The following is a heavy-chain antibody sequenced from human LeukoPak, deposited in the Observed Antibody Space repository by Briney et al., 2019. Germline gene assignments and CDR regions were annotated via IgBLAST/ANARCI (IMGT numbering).Heavy chain of an antibody. Sequence: GGSLRLSCAASGFTFSTYSMNWVRQAPGRGLEWVSYISSSSSTIYYADSVKGRFTISRDNAKNSLYLQMNSLRAEDTAVYYCARALDAFDIWAKGQWSPSLQ. V-gene: IGHV3-48*01. CDR3: ARALDAFDI. CDR2: ISSSSSTI. CDR1: GFTFSTYS. J-gene: IGHJ3*02.